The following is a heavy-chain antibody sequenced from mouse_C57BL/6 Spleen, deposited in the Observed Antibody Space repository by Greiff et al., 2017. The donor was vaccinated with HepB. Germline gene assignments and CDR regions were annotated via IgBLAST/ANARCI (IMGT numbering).Heavy chain of an antibody. CDR3: AREKGDYFFDY. Sequence: VQLQQPGAELVRPGSSVKLSCKASGYTFTSYWMHWVKQRPIQGLEWIGNIDPSDSETHYNQKFKDKATLTVDKSSSTAYMQLSSLTSEDSAVYYCAREKGDYFFDYWGQGTTLTVSS. V-gene: IGHV1-52*01. CDR1: GYTFTSYW. J-gene: IGHJ2*01. CDR2: IDPSDSET. D-gene: IGHD2-4*01.